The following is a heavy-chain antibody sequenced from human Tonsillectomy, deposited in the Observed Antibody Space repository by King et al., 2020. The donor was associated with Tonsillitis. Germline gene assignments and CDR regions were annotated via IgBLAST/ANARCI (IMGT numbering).Heavy chain of an antibody. CDR2: INPDSGGT. CDR3: ARAAYSYDTSGYNC. V-gene: IGHV1-2*02. Sequence: QLVQSGAEVKKPGASVKVSCKTSGYTFTDYYMHWVRQAPGQGLEWMGWINPDSGGTNYAQNFQGRVTMTRDTSISTANMALNRLSSDDTAVYYCARAAYSYDTSGYNCWGQGTLVTASS. J-gene: IGHJ4*01. CDR1: GYTFTDYY. D-gene: IGHD3-22*01.